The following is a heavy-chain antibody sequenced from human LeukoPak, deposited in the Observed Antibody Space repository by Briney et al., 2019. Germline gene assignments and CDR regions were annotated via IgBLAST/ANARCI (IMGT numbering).Heavy chain of an antibody. D-gene: IGHD2-21*01. CDR1: GFIFSTYG. Sequence: QAGGSLRLSCAASGFIFSTYGMNWVHQAPGKGLEWVSFISSSSSIINYADSVKGRFTISRDNAKNSLHLQMNSLRAEDTAVYYCSRGTGDQRAFDIWGQGTTVTVSS. CDR2: ISSSSSII. J-gene: IGHJ3*02. V-gene: IGHV3-48*01. CDR3: SRGTGDQRAFDI.